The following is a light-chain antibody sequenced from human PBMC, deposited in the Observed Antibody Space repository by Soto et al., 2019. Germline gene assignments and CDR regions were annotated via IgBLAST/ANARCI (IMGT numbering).Light chain of an antibody. J-gene: IGLJ2*01. CDR1: ELGDKY. V-gene: IGLV3-1*01. CDR2: QDN. CDR3: QAWDSRIEV. Sequence: SYELTQPPSVSVSPGQTASISCSGDELGDKYACWYQQKPGQSPVLVIYQDNKRPSGIPERFSGSNSGNTATLTISGTQTMDEADYYCQAWDSRIEVFGGGTKVTVL.